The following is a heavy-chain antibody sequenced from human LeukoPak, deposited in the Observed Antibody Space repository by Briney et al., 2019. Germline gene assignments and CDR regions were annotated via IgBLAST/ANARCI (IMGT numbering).Heavy chain of an antibody. CDR1: GGTFSSYA. D-gene: IGHD1-14*01. Sequence: SVKVSCKASGGTFSSYAISWVRQAPGQGLEWMGGIIPIFGTANYAQKFQGRVTITADKSTSTAYMELSSLRSEDTAVYYCARDTDGVRKFDYWGQGTLVTVSS. CDR2: IIPIFGTA. V-gene: IGHV1-69*06. CDR3: ARDTDGVRKFDY. J-gene: IGHJ4*02.